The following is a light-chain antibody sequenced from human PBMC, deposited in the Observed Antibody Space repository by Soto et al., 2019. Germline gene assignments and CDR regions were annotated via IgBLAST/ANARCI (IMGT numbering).Light chain of an antibody. CDR3: QTWETGIQV. V-gene: IGLV4-69*01. Sequence: QSVLTQSPSASASLGASVKLTCTLSSGHSSYAIAWHQQQPEKGPRFLMKLNSDGSHSRGDGIPDRFSGSSSGAERYLTISSLQSEDEGDYHCQTWETGIQVFGGGTQLTVL. CDR2: LNSDGSH. J-gene: IGLJ2*01. CDR1: SGHSSYA.